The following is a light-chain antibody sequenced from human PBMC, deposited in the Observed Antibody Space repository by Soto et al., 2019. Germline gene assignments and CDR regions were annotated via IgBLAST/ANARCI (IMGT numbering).Light chain of an antibody. CDR2: GAS. V-gene: IGKV3-15*01. CDR3: QQYNNWHPWT. Sequence: EIVMTQSPATLSVSPGERATLSCRASQSVSSNLAWYQQKPAQAPRLLIYGASTRATGSPARFSGSGSETEFTLTISSLQSEDVAVYYCQQYNNWHPWTFGQGTKVEIK. CDR1: QSVSSN. J-gene: IGKJ1*01.